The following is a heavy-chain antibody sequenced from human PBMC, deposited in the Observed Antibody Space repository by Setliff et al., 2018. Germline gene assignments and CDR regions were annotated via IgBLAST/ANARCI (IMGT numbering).Heavy chain of an antibody. Sequence: LSLTCTVSGGSMSSHYWSWIRQPPGEGLEWIGCIYSSGSTTYNPSLKSRVTISVDTSKSQFSLNLTSVTAADTALYYCARTGTGYYYGEFQRWGQGTLVTVSS. CDR2: IYSSGST. CDR3: ARTGTGYYYGEFQR. J-gene: IGHJ1*01. D-gene: IGHD3-22*01. CDR1: GGSMSSHY. V-gene: IGHV4-4*08.